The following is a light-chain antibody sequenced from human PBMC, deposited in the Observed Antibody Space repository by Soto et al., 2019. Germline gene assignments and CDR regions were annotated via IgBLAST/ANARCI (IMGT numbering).Light chain of an antibody. CDR1: SSDVGSYDF. V-gene: IGLV2-14*01. CDR3: SSYSSSTVRYV. CDR2: EVS. J-gene: IGLJ1*01. Sequence: QSALTQPASVSGSPGQSITMSGTGTSSDVGSYDFVSWYQQHPGKAPKLLIYEVSNRPSGVSARFSGSKSDNTASLTISGLEAADEADYFCSSYSSSTVRYVFGSGTKLTVL.